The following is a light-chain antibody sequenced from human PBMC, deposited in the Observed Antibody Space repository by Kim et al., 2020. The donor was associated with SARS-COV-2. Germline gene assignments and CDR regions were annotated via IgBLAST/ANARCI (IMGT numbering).Light chain of an antibody. V-gene: IGLV2-14*01. Sequence: QSALTQPASVPGSPGQSITISCTGTSSDVGGYNYVSWYQQHPGKAPKLMIYDVSKRPSGVSNRFSGSKSGNTASLTISGLQAEDEADYYCSSYTSSSPLYVFGTGTKVTVL. CDR1: SSDVGGYNY. J-gene: IGLJ1*01. CDR2: DVS. CDR3: SSYTSSSPLYV.